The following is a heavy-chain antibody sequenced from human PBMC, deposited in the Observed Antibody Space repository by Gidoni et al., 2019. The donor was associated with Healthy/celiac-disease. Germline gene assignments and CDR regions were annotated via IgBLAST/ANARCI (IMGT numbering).Heavy chain of an antibody. CDR1: GFSLSNARMG. J-gene: IGHJ4*02. V-gene: IGHV2-26*01. D-gene: IGHD2-2*01. CDR3: ARMGGSIAFDY. CDR2: IFTNDEK. Sequence: QVTLKESGPVLVTPTETLTLTCTVSGFSLSNARMGVRWIRQPPGKALEWLAHIFTNDEKSYSTSLKSRLTISKDTSKSQVVLTMTNMDPVDTATYYCARMGGSIAFDYWGQGTLVTVSS.